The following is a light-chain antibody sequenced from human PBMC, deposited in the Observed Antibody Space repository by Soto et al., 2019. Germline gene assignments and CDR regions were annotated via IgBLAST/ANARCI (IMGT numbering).Light chain of an antibody. CDR1: QSVSSY. CDR2: DAS. V-gene: IGKV3-11*01. CDR3: QQRSNWPPGYT. J-gene: IGKJ2*01. Sequence: EIVLTQSPATLSLSPGERATLSCRASQSVSSYLAWYQQKPGQAPRLLIYDASNRATGIPARFSGSGSGTDFTHTISSLEPEDFAVYYCQQRSNWPPGYTFGQGTKLVIK.